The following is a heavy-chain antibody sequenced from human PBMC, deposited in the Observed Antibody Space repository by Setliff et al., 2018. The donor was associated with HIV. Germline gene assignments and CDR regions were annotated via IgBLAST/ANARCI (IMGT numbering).Heavy chain of an antibody. J-gene: IGHJ6*03. CDR2: IIPMFGTA. CDR3: ARSLERQWLVPYYMDV. Sequence: SVKVSCKASGGTFNRYAISWVRQAPGQGLEWMGRIIPMFGTANHAQKFQGRVTITADKSTSTAYMELSSLRSEDTAVYYCARSLERQWLVPYYMDVWGKGTTVTVSS. V-gene: IGHV1-69*06. CDR1: GGTFNRYA. D-gene: IGHD6-19*01.